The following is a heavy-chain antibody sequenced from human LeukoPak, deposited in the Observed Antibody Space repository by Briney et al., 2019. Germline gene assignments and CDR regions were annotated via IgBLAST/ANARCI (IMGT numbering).Heavy chain of an antibody. CDR1: GGSISSYY. J-gene: IGHJ2*01. D-gene: IGHD3-16*02. CDR2: IYYSGST. CDR3: ARARAQQQPLWYFDL. Sequence: SETLSLTCTVSGGSISSYYWSWIRQPPGKGLEWIGYIYYSGSTNYNPSLKSRVTISVDTSKNQFSLKLSSVTAADTAVYYCARARAQQQPLWYFDLWGRGTLVTVSS. V-gene: IGHV4-59*01.